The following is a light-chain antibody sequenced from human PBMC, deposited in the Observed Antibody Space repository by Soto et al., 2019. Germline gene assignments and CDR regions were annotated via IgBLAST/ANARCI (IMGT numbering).Light chain of an antibody. V-gene: IGKV1-39*01. J-gene: IGKJ4*01. Sequence: DIQIAPSPPSLSASVGDSVTITCRASQTISSFVNWLQQKPGKPPRVLISAASRLQSGVPSRFSGSGAGTDFTLTTSSLQPEDFATYYCQQSYIIPLTFGGGTKVDIK. CDR2: AAS. CDR1: QTISSF. CDR3: QQSYIIPLT.